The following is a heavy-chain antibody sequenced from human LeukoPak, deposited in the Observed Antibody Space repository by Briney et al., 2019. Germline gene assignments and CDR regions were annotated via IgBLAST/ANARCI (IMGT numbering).Heavy chain of an antibody. CDR2: ISAYNGNT. CDR3: ARKGIGSSWYKVDY. D-gene: IGHD6-13*01. CDR1: GYTFTSYG. J-gene: IGHJ4*02. Sequence: ASVKFSCKASGYTFTSYGISWVRQAPGQGLEWMGWISAYNGNTNYAQKLQGRVTMTTDTSTSTAYMELRSLRSDDTAVYYCARKGIGSSWYKVDYWGQGTLVTVSS. V-gene: IGHV1-18*01.